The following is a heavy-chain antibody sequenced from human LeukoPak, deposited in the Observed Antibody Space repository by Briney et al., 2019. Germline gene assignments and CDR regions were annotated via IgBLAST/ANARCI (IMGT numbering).Heavy chain of an antibody. J-gene: IGHJ4*02. D-gene: IGHD6-13*01. Sequence: GGSLRLSCAASGFTVSSNYMICVRQAPGKGLEWVSVLYSGGTTYYADSVKGRFTISGDNSKNTLYLQMNSLRAEETAVYYCAVPGIVASGTIDYWGQRTLVTVSS. V-gene: IGHV3-66*01. CDR2: LYSGGTT. CDR1: GFTVSSNY. CDR3: AVPGIVASGTIDY.